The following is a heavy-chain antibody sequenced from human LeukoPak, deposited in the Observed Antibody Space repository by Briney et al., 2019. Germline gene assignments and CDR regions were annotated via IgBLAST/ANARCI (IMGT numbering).Heavy chain of an antibody. Sequence: GGFLRLSCAASGFTFSDYYMSWIRQAPGKGLEWVSYISSSGSTIYYADSVKGRFTISRDNAKNSLYLQMNSLRAEDTAVYYCARVNNWNSFLDYWGQGTLVTVSS. J-gene: IGHJ4*02. CDR3: ARVNNWNSFLDY. CDR2: ISSSGSTI. CDR1: GFTFSDYY. D-gene: IGHD1-7*01. V-gene: IGHV3-11*01.